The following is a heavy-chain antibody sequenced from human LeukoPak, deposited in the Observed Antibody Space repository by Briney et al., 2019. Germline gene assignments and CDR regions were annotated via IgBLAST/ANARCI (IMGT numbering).Heavy chain of an antibody. V-gene: IGHV3-23*01. Sequence: GGSLRLSCAVSGFSVTNNYMSWVRQAPGKGLEWVSAISGRGGNTYYADPVKGRFTISRDNSKNTLYLQMNSLRAEDTALYYCAKDLYSSGWYLGDYWGQGTLVTVSS. J-gene: IGHJ4*02. CDR3: AKDLYSSGWYLGDY. CDR2: ISGRGGNT. D-gene: IGHD6-19*01. CDR1: GFSVTNNY.